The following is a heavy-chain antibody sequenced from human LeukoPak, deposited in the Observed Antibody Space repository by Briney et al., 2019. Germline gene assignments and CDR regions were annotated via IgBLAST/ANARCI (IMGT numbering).Heavy chain of an antibody. Sequence: SCKVSGYTLTELSMHWVRQAPGKGLEWVAFIRYDGSNKCYADSVKGRFTISRDNSKNTLSLQMNSLRAEDTAVYYCAKSHCSTTSCLAHLDYWGQGTLVTVSS. CDR2: IRYDGSNK. J-gene: IGHJ4*02. CDR3: AKSHCSTTSCLAHLDY. V-gene: IGHV3-30*02. D-gene: IGHD2-2*01. CDR1: GYTLTELS.